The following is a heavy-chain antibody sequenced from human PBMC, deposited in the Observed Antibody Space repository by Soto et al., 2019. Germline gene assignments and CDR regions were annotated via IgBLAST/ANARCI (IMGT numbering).Heavy chain of an antibody. J-gene: IGHJ4*02. Sequence: GGSLRLSCAASGFNFSSYDMHWVRQATGKGLEWVSAIGTAGDTYYPGSVKGRFTISRENAKNSLYLQMNSLRAGDTAVYYCARGNSSGWYFDYWGQGTLVTVSS. D-gene: IGHD6-19*01. CDR2: IGTAGDT. V-gene: IGHV3-13*01. CDR3: ARGNSSGWYFDY. CDR1: GFNFSSYD.